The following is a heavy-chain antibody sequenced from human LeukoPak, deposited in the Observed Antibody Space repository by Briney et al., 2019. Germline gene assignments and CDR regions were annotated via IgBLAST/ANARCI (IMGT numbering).Heavy chain of an antibody. CDR1: GYTFTNYY. CDR3: ARSLDTAMVDY. J-gene: IGHJ4*02. D-gene: IGHD5-18*01. Sequence: ASVKVSCKASGYTFTNYYMHWVRQAPRQGFEWMGIINPSGGSTTYAQKFQGRVTMTRDMSTRKVYMELSSLRSEDTAIYYCARSLDTAMVDYWGQGTLVTVSS. V-gene: IGHV1-46*01. CDR2: INPSGGST.